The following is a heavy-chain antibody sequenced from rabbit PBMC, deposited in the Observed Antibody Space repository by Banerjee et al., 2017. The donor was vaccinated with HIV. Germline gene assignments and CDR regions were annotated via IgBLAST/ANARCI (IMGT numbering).Heavy chain of an antibody. J-gene: IGHJ4*01. Sequence: QSLEESGGDLVQPGASLTLTCTASGSDISSYSMGWVRQAPGKGLEWIACIIGGSSGTTYYASWAKGRFTISKTSWTTVTLQMTSLTAADTATYFCARDLTGVIGWNFDLWGPGPSSPS. CDR2: IIGGSSGTT. V-gene: IGHV1S40*01. CDR1: GSDISSYS. D-gene: IGHD1-1*01. CDR3: ARDLTGVIGWNFDL.